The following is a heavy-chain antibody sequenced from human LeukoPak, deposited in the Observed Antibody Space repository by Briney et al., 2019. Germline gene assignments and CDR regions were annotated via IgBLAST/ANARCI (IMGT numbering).Heavy chain of an antibody. CDR1: GFTFSETW. J-gene: IGHJ4*02. D-gene: IGHD6-6*01. CDR2: IKQDGSET. V-gene: IGHV3-7*04. CDR3: ARVSSTSYYFDY. Sequence: PGGSLRLSCAASGFTFSETWMNWVRQAPGKGLEWVANIKQDGSETDYVASVKGRFTISRDNAENSLYLQMNSLRGEDTAVYYCARVSSTSYYFDYWGQGTLVTVSS.